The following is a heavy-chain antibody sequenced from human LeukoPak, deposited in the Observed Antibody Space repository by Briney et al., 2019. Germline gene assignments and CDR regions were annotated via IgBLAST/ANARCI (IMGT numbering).Heavy chain of an antibody. Sequence: SVNVSCKASGGTFSSYAISWVRQAPGQGLEWMGRIIPIFGTANYAQKFQGRVTITTDESTSTAYMELSSLRSEDTAVYYCARFYRQLRGGGENWFDPWGQGTLVTVSS. CDR3: ARFYRQLRGGGENWFDP. D-gene: IGHD3-16*01. CDR2: IIPIFGTA. J-gene: IGHJ5*02. CDR1: GGTFSSYA. V-gene: IGHV1-69*05.